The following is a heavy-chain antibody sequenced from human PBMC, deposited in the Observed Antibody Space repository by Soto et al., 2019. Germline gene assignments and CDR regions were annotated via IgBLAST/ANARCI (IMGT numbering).Heavy chain of an antibody. J-gene: IGHJ5*02. CDR2: IYYSGST. Sequence: SETLSLTCTVSGGSISSYYWSWIRQPPGKGLEWIGYIYYSGSTNYNPSLKSRVTISVDTSKNQFSLKLSSVTAADTAVYYCARVSAFVAIELAPWGKCTLVIVYS. V-gene: IGHV4-59*01. CDR1: GGSISSYY. D-gene: IGHD2-21*01. CDR3: ARVSAFVAIELAP.